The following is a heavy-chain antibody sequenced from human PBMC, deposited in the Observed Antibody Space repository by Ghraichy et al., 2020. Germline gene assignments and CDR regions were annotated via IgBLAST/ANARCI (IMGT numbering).Heavy chain of an antibody. CDR3: ARYGRSVWFDP. D-gene: IGHD1-26*01. CDR1: GFTFSSDW. V-gene: IGHV3-7*03. CDR2: IKKDGSEK. Sequence: GGSLRLSCAASGFTFSSDWMSRVRQAPGKGLEWVANIKKDGSEKYYVDSVKGRFTISRDNAKKSLYLQMNSLRAEDTAVYYCARYGRSVWFDPWGQGTLVTVSS. J-gene: IGHJ5*02.